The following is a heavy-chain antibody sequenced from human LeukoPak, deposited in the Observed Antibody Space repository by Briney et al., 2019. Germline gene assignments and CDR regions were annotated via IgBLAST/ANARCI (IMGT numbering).Heavy chain of an antibody. V-gene: IGHV5-51*01. Sequence: GESLKISCKASGYSFPNFWIGWVRQMPGKGLEWMGIIYPGDSDTRYSPSFQGQVTISADKSISTAYLQWSSLKASDTAKYYCARSGPGSYLLDYWGQGTLVTVSS. J-gene: IGHJ4*02. D-gene: IGHD3-10*01. CDR3: ARSGPGSYLLDY. CDR1: GYSFPNFW. CDR2: IYPGDSDT.